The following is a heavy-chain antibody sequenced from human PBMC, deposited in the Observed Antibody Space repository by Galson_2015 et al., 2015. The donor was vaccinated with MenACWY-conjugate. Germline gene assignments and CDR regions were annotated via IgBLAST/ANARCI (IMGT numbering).Heavy chain of an antibody. CDR2: INPGLVNPGDSNI. Sequence: QSGAEVKKPGESLKISCKGSGYSFTNYWIGWVRQMPGKGLEWMGLINPGLVNPGDSNIRYSPSFQGQVTISADESISTASLQWSSLRPSDTAIYYCAKHPPVGRGMAFWGRGTTVTVSS. J-gene: IGHJ6*02. CDR3: AKHPPVGRGMAF. CDR1: GYSFTNYW. D-gene: IGHD3/OR15-3a*01. V-gene: IGHV5-51*01.